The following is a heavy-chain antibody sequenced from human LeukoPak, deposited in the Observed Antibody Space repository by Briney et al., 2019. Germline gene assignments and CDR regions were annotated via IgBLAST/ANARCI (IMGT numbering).Heavy chain of an antibody. D-gene: IGHD1-26*01. CDR1: GGSISSYY. V-gene: IGHV4-59*01. Sequence: SEALSLTCTVSGGSISSYYWSWIRQPPGKGLEWIGYIYYSGSTNYNPSLKSRVTISVDTSKNHFSLKLSSVTAADTAVYYCARDVVGITGAFDIWGQGTMVTVSS. CDR2: IYYSGST. CDR3: ARDVVGITGAFDI. J-gene: IGHJ3*02.